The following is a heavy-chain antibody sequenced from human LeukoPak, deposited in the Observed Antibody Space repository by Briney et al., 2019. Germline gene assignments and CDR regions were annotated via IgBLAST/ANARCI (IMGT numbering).Heavy chain of an antibody. CDR3: ASVDAVAGVDY. J-gene: IGHJ4*02. CDR2: ISAYNGNT. Sequence: VASVTVSCKASGYTFTSYGISWVRQAPGQGLEWMGWISAYNGNTNYAQKLQGRVTMTTDTSTSTAYMELRSLRPEDTAVYYCASVDAVAGVDYWGQGTLVTVSS. CDR1: GYTFTSYG. V-gene: IGHV1-18*01. D-gene: IGHD6-19*01.